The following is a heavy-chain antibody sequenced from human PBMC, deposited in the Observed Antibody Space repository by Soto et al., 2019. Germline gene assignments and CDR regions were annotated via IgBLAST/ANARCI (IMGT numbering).Heavy chain of an antibody. Sequence: EVQLLESGGDLVQPGGSLRLSCAASGFTFTSYAMSWIRQAPGKGLEWVSAITGGGANTYYADSVKGRFTISRDHSKNTLYLQMNSLRAEDTAFYYCTQDGGSRDWLTVNWGQGTLVTVSS. CDR3: TQDGGSRDWLTVN. D-gene: IGHD3-9*01. V-gene: IGHV3-23*01. J-gene: IGHJ4*02. CDR2: ITGGGANT. CDR1: GFTFTSYA.